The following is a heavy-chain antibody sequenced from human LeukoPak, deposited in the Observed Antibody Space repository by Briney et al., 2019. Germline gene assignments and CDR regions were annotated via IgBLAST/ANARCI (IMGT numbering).Heavy chain of an antibody. CDR2: IYYSGST. CDR1: SGSISSSSYY. CDR3: ARQGRYSSGWYYFDY. D-gene: IGHD6-19*01. V-gene: IGHV4-39*01. Sequence: TSETLSLTCTVSSGSISSSSYYWGWIRQPPGKGLEWIGSIYYSGSTYYNPSLKSRVTISVDTSKNQFSLKLSSVTAADTAVYYCARQGRYSSGWYYFDYWGQGTLVTVSS. J-gene: IGHJ4*02.